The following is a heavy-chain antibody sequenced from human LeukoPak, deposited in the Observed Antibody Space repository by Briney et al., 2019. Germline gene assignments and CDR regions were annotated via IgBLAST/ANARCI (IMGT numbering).Heavy chain of an antibody. D-gene: IGHD2-2*02. J-gene: IGHJ6*03. CDR3: ARRGYCSSTSCYRGGYYYYMDV. CDR1: GGSFSGYY. CDR2: ISHSGST. V-gene: IGHV4-34*01. Sequence: PSETLSLTCAVYGGSFSGYYWSWIRQPPGKGLEWIGEISHSGSTNYNPSLKSRVTVSLDTSKNQFSLKLSSVTAADTAVYYCARRGYCSSTSCYRGGYYYYMDVWGKGTAVTVSS.